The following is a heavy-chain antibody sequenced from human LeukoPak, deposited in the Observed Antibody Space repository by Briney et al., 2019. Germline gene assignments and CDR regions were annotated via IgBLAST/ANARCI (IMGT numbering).Heavy chain of an antibody. CDR1: GRSISSYD. CDR3: ATDRPRIAYGDYADAFDI. V-gene: IGHV4-59*01. CDR2: IYYSGST. Sequence: PSETLSLTCTVSGRSISSYDWSWIRQPPGKGLEWIGYIYYSGSTNYNPSLKRRVTISVDTSTNQCSLKLSSVTAADTAVYYCATDRPRIAYGDYADAFDIWGQGTMVTVSS. D-gene: IGHD4-17*01. J-gene: IGHJ3*02.